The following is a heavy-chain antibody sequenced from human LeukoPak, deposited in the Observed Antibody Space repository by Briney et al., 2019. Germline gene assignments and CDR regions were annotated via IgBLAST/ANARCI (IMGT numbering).Heavy chain of an antibody. Sequence: SETLSLTCTVSGGSISSYYWSWIRQPPGKGLEWIGYIYHSGSTYYNPSLKSRVTISVDRSKNQFSLKLSSVTAADTAVYYCARLSNDYLDAFDIWGQGTMVTVSS. CDR3: ARLSNDYLDAFDI. V-gene: IGHV4-59*12. D-gene: IGHD4-11*01. CDR2: IYHSGST. J-gene: IGHJ3*02. CDR1: GGSISSYY.